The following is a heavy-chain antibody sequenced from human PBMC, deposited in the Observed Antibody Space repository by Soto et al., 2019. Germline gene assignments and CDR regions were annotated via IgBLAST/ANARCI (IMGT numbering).Heavy chain of an antibody. CDR2: INAGNGNT. CDR1: GYTFTSYA. V-gene: IGHV1-3*01. CDR3: ARDRGFSGSYGFDY. Sequence: ASVKVSCKASGYTFTSYAMHWVRQAPGQRLEWMGWINAGNGNTKYSQKFQGRVTITRDTSASTAYIELSSLRSEDTAVYYCARDRGFSGSYGFDYWGQGTLVTVSS. D-gene: IGHD1-26*01. J-gene: IGHJ4*02.